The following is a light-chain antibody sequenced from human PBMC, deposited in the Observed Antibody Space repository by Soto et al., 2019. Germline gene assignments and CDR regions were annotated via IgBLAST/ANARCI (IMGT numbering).Light chain of an antibody. Sequence: QSALTQPRSVSGSPGQSVTISCTGTAADVGAYNFLSWYQLHPGKAPKLLIYDATERPSGVPYRFSASKSANTASLTISGLQAEDEADYYCCSYAGSFNWVFGGGTKLTVL. CDR2: DAT. J-gene: IGLJ3*02. CDR3: CSYAGSFNWV. V-gene: IGLV2-11*01. CDR1: AADVGAYNF.